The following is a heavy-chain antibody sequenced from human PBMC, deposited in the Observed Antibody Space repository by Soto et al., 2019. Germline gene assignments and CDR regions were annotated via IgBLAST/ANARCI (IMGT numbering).Heavy chain of an antibody. CDR1: GVTFSSYA. D-gene: IGHD2-2*01. V-gene: IGHV1-69*01. CDR3: ASGEIVVVPYATYYYCRDV. J-gene: IGHJ6*02. CDR2: IIPICCTA. Sequence: QVKLVQSGAEVTKPGSSVKVSCKTYGVTFSSYAISWVRQAHGQGLECIEGIIPICCTANYAQQFQCRVTITSAESTSTAYMELSSVSAEDTAVYYCASGEIVVVPYATYYYCRDVWGQGATVTVSS.